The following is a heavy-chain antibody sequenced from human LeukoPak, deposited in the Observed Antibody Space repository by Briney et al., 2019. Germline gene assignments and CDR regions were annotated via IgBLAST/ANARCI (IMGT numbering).Heavy chain of an antibody. CDR3: ARVRRDDYTNAFDI. CDR1: GYTFTSYG. CDR2: ISAYNGNT. Sequence: ASVKVSCKASGYTFTSYGISWVRQAPGQGLEWMGWISAYNGNTNYAQKLQGRVTMTTDTSTSTAYMELRSLRSDDTAVYYCARVRRDDYTNAFDIWGQGTMVTVSS. V-gene: IGHV1-18*01. D-gene: IGHD5-12*01. J-gene: IGHJ3*02.